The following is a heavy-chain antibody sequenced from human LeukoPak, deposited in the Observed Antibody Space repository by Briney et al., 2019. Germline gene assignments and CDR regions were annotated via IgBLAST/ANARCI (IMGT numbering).Heavy chain of an antibody. J-gene: IGHJ4*02. CDR1: GGSVTTGRYY. V-gene: IGHV4-61*01. CDR2: ISYRGTT. D-gene: IGHD3-9*01. Sequence: PSETLSLTCTVSGGSVTTGRYYWSCIRQSPGEGLEWIGYISYRGTTNYNPSLKSRITISVDTSKNQFSLKVISVTAADTAVYYCVREHDWGDFDYWGQGTLVTVSS. CDR3: VREHDWGDFDY.